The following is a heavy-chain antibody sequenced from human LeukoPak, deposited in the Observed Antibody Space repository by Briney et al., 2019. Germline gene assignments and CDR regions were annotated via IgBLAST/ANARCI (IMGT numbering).Heavy chain of an antibody. J-gene: IGHJ4*02. V-gene: IGHV3-30*02. Sequence: PGGSLRLSCSASGFTFSTYGMHWVRQAPGKGLEWVAFIRYDGSDKYYADSVKGRFTISRDNSKNTVYLQMNSLRAEDTAVYYCARDSQPYSSPVDYWGQGTLVTVSS. CDR1: GFTFSTYG. CDR3: ARDSQPYSSPVDY. D-gene: IGHD6-19*01. CDR2: IRYDGSDK.